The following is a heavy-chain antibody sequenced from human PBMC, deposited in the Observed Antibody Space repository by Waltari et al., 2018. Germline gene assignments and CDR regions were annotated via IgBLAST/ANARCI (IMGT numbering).Heavy chain of an antibody. CDR1: GGSFSGYY. CDR3: ARRVRIAAAGYYFDY. J-gene: IGHJ4*02. D-gene: IGHD6-13*01. Sequence: QVQLQQWGAGLLKPSETLSLTCAVYGGSFSGYYWSWIRQPPGKGLEWIGEINHSRSTNYNPSLKIRVTISVDTSKNQFSLKLSSVTAADTAVYYCARRVRIAAAGYYFDYWGQGTLVTVSS. CDR2: INHSRST. V-gene: IGHV4-34*01.